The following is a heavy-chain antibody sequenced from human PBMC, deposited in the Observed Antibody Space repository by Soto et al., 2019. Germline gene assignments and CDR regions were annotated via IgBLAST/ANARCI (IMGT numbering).Heavy chain of an antibody. V-gene: IGHV3-21*01. D-gene: IGHD6-13*01. CDR3: ARLSSSWYVDY. CDR1: GFTFSSYS. J-gene: IGHJ4*02. Sequence: PGGSLRLSCAASGFTFSSYSMNWVRQAPGKGLEWVSSISSSSSYIYYAGSVKGRFTISRDNAKNSLYLQMNSLRAEDTAVYYCARLSSSWYVDYWGQGTLVTVSS. CDR2: ISSSSSYI.